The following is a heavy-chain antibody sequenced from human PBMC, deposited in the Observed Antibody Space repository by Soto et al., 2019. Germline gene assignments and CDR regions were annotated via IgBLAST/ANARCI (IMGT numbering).Heavy chain of an antibody. J-gene: IGHJ6*03. CDR1: GDTFSNYA. Sequence: QVQLVQSGAEVKKPGSSVKVSCKASGDTFSNYAISWVRQVPGQGLEWMGRIIPILNIANYAQKFQGRVTITAVKSTSTAYMELSSLRSEDTAVYYCARVSEMGTVTKGYYYYMDVWGKGTTVTVSS. D-gene: IGHD4-17*01. CDR3: ARVSEMGTVTKGYYYYMDV. CDR2: IIPILNIA. V-gene: IGHV1-69*04.